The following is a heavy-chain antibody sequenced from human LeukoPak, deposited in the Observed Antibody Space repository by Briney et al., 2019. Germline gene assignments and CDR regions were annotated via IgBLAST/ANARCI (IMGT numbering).Heavy chain of an antibody. CDR2: IYSGDTT. J-gene: IGHJ4*02. D-gene: IGHD5-18*01. Sequence: GGSLRLSCEASGFSVTNNYMSWFRLAPGKGLEWVSVIYSGDTTDYAESVKGRFTISRDNSKNTLYLQMNSLRAEDTAVYYCARSFGYPPFDYWGQGTLVTVSS. CDR3: ARSFGYPPFDY. V-gene: IGHV3-53*01. CDR1: GFSVTNNY.